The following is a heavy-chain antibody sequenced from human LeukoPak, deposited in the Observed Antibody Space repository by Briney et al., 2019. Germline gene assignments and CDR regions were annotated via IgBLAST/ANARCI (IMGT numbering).Heavy chain of an antibody. CDR3: ARDVMIRYEYSGSYFPGNY. CDR1: GYTFTGYY. Sequence: GASVKVSCKASGYTFTGYYMHWVRQAPGQGFEWMGWINPNSGGTNYAQKFQGRVTMTRDTSISTAYMELSRLRSDDTAVYYCARDVMIRYEYSGSYFPGNYWGQGTLVTVSS. V-gene: IGHV1-2*02. D-gene: IGHD1-26*01. J-gene: IGHJ4*02. CDR2: INPNSGGT.